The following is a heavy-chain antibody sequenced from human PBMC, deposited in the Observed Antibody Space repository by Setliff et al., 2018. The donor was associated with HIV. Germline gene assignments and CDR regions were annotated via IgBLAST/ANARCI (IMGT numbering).Heavy chain of an antibody. J-gene: IGHJ4*02. CDR3: ARARGSALYINTFDS. D-gene: IGHD3-16*01. V-gene: IGHV4-61*09. CDR1: GGSISSGSYY. CDR2: IYISRST. Sequence: SETLSLTCTVSGGSISSGSYYWSWIRQPAGKGLEWIGHIYISRSTNYNPSFKGRVAMSVDRSKNQFSLKLSSVTAADTAVYHCARARGSALYINTFDSWGQGTLVTVSS.